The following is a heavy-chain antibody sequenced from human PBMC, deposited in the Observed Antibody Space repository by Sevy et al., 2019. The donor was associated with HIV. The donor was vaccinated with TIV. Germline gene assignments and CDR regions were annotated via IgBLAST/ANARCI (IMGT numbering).Heavy chain of an antibody. D-gene: IGHD2-2*01. CDR1: GFTFSSYA. J-gene: IGHJ6*02. V-gene: IGHV3-30-3*01. Sequence: GGSLRLSCAASGFTFSSYAMHWVRQAPGKGLEWVAVISYDGSNKYYADSVKGRFTISRDNSKNTLYLQMNSLRAEDTVVYYCARVTRYCSSTSCYHYYYYGMDVWGQGTTVTVSS. CDR2: ISYDGSNK. CDR3: ARVTRYCSSTSCYHYYYYGMDV.